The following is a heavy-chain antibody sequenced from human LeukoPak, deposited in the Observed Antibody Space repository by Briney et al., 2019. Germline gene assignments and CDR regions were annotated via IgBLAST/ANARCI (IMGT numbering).Heavy chain of an antibody. Sequence: SETLSLTCAVSGVSISSSNSYWGWIRQPPGKGLEWIGSIYYSGNTYYNASLKSRVTISVDTSKNQFSLKVTSVTAADTAVYYCARGGSSWYWGPDYFDYWGQGTLVTVSS. V-gene: IGHV4-39*01. D-gene: IGHD6-13*01. CDR1: GVSISSSNSY. CDR3: ARGGSSWYWGPDYFDY. J-gene: IGHJ4*02. CDR2: IYYSGNT.